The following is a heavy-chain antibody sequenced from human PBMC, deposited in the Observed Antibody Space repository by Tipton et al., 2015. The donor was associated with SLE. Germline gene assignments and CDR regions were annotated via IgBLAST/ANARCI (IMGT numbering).Heavy chain of an antibody. V-gene: IGHV4-61*01. Sequence: TLSLTCTVSGYSISSGYYWGWIRQPPGKGLEWIGYIYYSGSTNYNPSLKSRATISVDTSKNQFSLKLSSVTAADTAVYYCARDGYGGSHFSYWGQGTLVTVSS. CDR3: ARDGYGGSHFSY. J-gene: IGHJ4*02. CDR1: GYSISSGYY. CDR2: IYYSGST. D-gene: IGHD1-26*01.